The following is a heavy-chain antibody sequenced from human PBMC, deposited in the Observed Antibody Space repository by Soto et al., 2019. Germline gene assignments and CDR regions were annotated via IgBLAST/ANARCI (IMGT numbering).Heavy chain of an antibody. J-gene: IGHJ3*02. Sequence: EVQLVESGGGLVRPGGSLRLSCTASGFTFTNAWMHWIRQAPGKGLEWIGRLKSTTDGGATDYAAPVKGRFTISRDDSKNTLYRQMNSLKTEDSAVYYFTAPEDTADWYGNCAFDIWGQGTMVTVSS. V-gene: IGHV3-15*01. CDR2: LKSTTDGGAT. CDR3: TAPEDTADWYGNCAFDI. D-gene: IGHD3-9*01. CDR1: GFTFTNAW.